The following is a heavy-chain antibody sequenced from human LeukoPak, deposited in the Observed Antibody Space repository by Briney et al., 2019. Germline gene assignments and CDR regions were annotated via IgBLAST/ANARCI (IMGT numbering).Heavy chain of an antibody. D-gene: IGHD4-17*01. CDR2: IYSGGST. V-gene: IGHV3-66*01. Sequence: PGGSLRLSCAASGFTVSSNYMSWVRQAPGKGLEWVSVIYSGGSTYYADSVKGRFTISRDNSKNTLYLQMNSLRAEDTAVYYCASPQSTVTTYYYYYGMDVWGQGTTVTVSS. CDR3: ASPQSTVTTYYYYYGMDV. J-gene: IGHJ6*02. CDR1: GFTVSSNY.